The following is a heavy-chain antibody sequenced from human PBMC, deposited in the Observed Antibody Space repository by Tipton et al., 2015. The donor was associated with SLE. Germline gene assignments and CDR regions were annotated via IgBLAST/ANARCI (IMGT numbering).Heavy chain of an antibody. CDR1: GDSISSGGYY. CDR2: IYNTGSA. V-gene: IGHV4-31*11. CDR3: ARRSDSAPHYFDY. Sequence: TLSLTCAVSGDSISSGGYYWSWIRQYPGKGLEWIGYIYNTGSAYYNPSLKSRLLISVDTSKNQFSLNLNSVTVAYTAIYYCARRSDSAPHYFDYWGQGTLVIVSS. D-gene: IGHD5-18*01. J-gene: IGHJ4*02.